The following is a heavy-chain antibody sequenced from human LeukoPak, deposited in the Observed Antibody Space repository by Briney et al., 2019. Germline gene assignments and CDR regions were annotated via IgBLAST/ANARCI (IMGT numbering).Heavy chain of an antibody. CDR1: GYTFTMYY. D-gene: IGHD2-2*02. CDR2: IIPIFGTA. CDR3: ARNDLGYCSSTSCYTDDAFDI. J-gene: IGHJ3*02. Sequence: GASVKVSCKASGYTFTMYYIHWVRQAPGQGLGWMGGIIPIFGTANYAQKFQGRVTITTDESTSTAYMELSSLRSEGTAVYYCARNDLGYCSSTSCYTDDAFDIWGQGTMVTVSS. V-gene: IGHV1-69*05.